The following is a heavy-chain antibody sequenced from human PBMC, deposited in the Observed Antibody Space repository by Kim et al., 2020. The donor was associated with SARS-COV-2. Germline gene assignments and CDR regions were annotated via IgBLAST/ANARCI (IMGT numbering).Heavy chain of an antibody. Sequence: SETLSLTCIISGGSINSYYWSWIRQSPGKGLEWIGYIDYTGSTKYNPSLESRVTMSVDTSNNQFSLELTSVTATDTAVYFCARLAGQLGTPFDHWGQGTLVTVSP. J-gene: IGHJ4*02. CDR3: ARLAGQLGTPFDH. V-gene: IGHV4-59*08. CDR1: GGSINSYY. D-gene: IGHD6-13*01. CDR2: IDYTGST.